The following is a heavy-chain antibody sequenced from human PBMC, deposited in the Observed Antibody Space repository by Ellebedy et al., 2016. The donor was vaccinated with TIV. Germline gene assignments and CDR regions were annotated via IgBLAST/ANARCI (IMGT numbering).Heavy chain of an antibody. Sequence: SETLSLXXTVSGGSISSYYWSWIRQPPGKGLEWIGYIYYSGSTNYNPSLKSRVTISVDTSKNQFSLKLSSVTAADTAVYYCARFWVVPAATMDVWGKGTTVTVSS. V-gene: IGHV4-59*12. CDR3: ARFWVVPAATMDV. D-gene: IGHD2-2*01. J-gene: IGHJ6*04. CDR1: GGSISSYY. CDR2: IYYSGST.